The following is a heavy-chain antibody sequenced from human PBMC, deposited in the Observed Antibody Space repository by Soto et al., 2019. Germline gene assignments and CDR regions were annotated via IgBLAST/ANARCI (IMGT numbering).Heavy chain of an antibody. J-gene: IGHJ6*02. Sequence: ASVKVSCKASGYTFTSYGISWVRQATGQGLEWMGWISAYNGNTNYAQKLQGRVTMTTDTSTSTAYMELRSLRSDDTAVYYCARDRIVVVITTDYYYGMDVWGQGTTVTVSS. V-gene: IGHV1-18*04. CDR2: ISAYNGNT. CDR3: ARDRIVVVITTDYYYGMDV. CDR1: GYTFTSYG. D-gene: IGHD3-22*01.